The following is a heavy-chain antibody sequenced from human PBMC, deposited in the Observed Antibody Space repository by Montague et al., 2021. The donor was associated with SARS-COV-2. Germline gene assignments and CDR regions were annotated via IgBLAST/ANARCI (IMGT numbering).Heavy chain of an antibody. CDR3: SRIAFAVIPH. D-gene: IGHD3-16*01. CDR2: PYLRSNWNY. Sequence: CAISGDSVSGNSAAWSWHTQSPPTRFYFLSRPYLRSNWNYDYAASVAGRVTVNPDTSKNQVSPELRSATPEDTAVYYCSRIAFAVIPHWGQGTLVTVSS. CDR1: GDSVSGNSAA. J-gene: IGHJ4*02. V-gene: IGHV6-1*01.